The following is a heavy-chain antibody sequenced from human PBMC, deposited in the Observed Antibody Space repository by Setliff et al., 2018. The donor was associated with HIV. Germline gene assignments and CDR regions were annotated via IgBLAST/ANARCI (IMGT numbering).Heavy chain of an antibody. CDR1: GFTFSSYS. V-gene: IGHV3-21*01. CDR3: AKDMEYDTSVYYHWYFDL. J-gene: IGHJ2*01. Sequence: GGSLRLSCAASGFTFSSYSMNWVRQAPGKGLEWVSSISSSSSYIYYADSVKGRFTISRDNAKNSLYLQMNSLRAEDTAVYYCAKDMEYDTSVYYHWYFDLWGRGALVTVSS. D-gene: IGHD3-22*01. CDR2: ISSSSSYI.